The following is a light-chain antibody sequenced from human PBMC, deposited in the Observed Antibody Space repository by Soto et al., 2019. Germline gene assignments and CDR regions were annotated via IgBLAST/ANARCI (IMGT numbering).Light chain of an antibody. Sequence: DIQMTQSPSTLSASAGDTVTITCRASQSISTFLAWYQQKPGKAPKLLIFDASSLKSGVPSRFSGSGSGTEFTLTISSLQPDDFATYYCQQVKSYPRTFGGGTKVEIK. CDR2: DAS. J-gene: IGKJ4*01. CDR1: QSISTF. CDR3: QQVKSYPRT. V-gene: IGKV1-5*01.